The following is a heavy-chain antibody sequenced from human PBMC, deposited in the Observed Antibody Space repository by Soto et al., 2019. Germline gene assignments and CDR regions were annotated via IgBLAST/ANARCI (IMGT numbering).Heavy chain of an antibody. CDR2: IYYSGST. CDR3: ARDRLRPILGSSRDSSSWALDY. D-gene: IGHD6-13*01. V-gene: IGHV4-31*03. J-gene: IGHJ4*02. Sequence: SETLSLTCTVSGGSISSGGYYWSWIRQHPGKGLEWIGYIYYSGSTYYNPSLKSRVTISVDTSKNQFSLKLSSVAAADTAVYYCARDRLRPILGSSRDSSSWALDYWGQGTLVTVSS. CDR1: GGSISSGGYY.